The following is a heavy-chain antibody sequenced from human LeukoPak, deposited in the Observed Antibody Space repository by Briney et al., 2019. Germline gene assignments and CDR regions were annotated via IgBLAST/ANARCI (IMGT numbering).Heavy chain of an antibody. V-gene: IGHV3-11*01. CDR3: ASGRDIAVAGPGGYFDY. J-gene: IGHJ4*02. Sequence: GGSLRLSCAASGFIFSDYHMNWIRQAPGKGLEWVSYISPGGDIIYFADYVKGRFTISRDNAKNSLFLQMNSLTAEDAAVYYCASGRDIAVAGPGGYFDYWGQGTLVTVSS. CDR2: ISPGGDII. D-gene: IGHD6-19*01. CDR1: GFIFSDYH.